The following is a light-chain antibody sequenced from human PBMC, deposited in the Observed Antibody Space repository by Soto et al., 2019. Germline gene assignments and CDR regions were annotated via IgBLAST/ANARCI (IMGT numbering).Light chain of an antibody. CDR1: QSLLHSNGYNY. CDR3: IQALQTPIT. J-gene: IGKJ5*01. CDR2: LGS. V-gene: IGKV2-28*01. Sequence: DIVMTQSPLSLPVTPGEPASISCRSSQSLLHSNGYNYLDWYLQKPGQSPQLVIYLGSNRASGVPDRFSGSGSGTDFTLKISRVEAEDVGVYYCIQALQTPITFGQGTRLEIK.